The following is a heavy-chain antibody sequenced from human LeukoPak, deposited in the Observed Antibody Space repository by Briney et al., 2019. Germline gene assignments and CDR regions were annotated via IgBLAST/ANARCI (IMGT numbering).Heavy chain of an antibody. CDR2: MNPNSGNT. CDR3: ARPRIQLVYYYGMDV. CDR1: GYTFTSYD. Sequence: GASVKVPCKASGYTFTSYDINWVRQATGQGLEWMGWMNPNSGNTGYAQKFQGRVTMTRNTSISTAYMELSSLRSEDTAVYYCARPRIQLVYYYGMDVWGQGTTVTVSS. D-gene: IGHD5-18*01. V-gene: IGHV1-8*01. J-gene: IGHJ6*02.